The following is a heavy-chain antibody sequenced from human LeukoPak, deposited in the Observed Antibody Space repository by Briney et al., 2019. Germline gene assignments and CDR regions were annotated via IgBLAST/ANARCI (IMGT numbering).Heavy chain of an antibody. CDR2: MYRGGST. Sequence: GGSLRLSCAASGFTFSNNYMSWVRQAPGKGLEWVLVMYRGGSTYYADSVQGRFTMSRDNSKNTLYLQMNSLRAEDTAVYYCARDGGAAAGYWGQGTLVTVSS. D-gene: IGHD6-13*01. J-gene: IGHJ4*02. V-gene: IGHV3-66*01. CDR3: ARDGGAAAGY. CDR1: GFTFSNNY.